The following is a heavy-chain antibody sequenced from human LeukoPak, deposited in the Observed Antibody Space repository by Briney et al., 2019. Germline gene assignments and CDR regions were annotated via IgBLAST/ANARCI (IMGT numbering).Heavy chain of an antibody. CDR3: ARDRRRYCSGGSCRDYYYYYGMDV. Sequence: PSQTLSLTCTVSGGSISSGGYYWSWIRQNAGKGLEWIGYIYYSGSTYYNPSLKSRVTISVDTSKNQFSLKLSSVTAADTAVYYCARDRRRYCSGGSCRDYYYYYGMDVWGQGTTVTVSS. J-gene: IGHJ6*02. D-gene: IGHD2-15*01. CDR2: IYYSGST. V-gene: IGHV4-31*03. CDR1: GGSISSGGYY.